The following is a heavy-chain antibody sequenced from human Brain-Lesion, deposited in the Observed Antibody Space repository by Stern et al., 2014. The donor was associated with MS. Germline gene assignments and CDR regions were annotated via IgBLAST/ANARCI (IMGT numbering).Heavy chain of an antibody. V-gene: IGHV3-9*01. Sequence: VQLVESGGDLVQPGRSLRLSCAAFGFTFDGYAMHWVRPGPGKGLALVAGICWNSGTIGYADSVKGRFTTSTDNAYSSLYLQMNSLRPEDTALYYCARDITGSSAYFAYWGQGTLVTVSS. D-gene: IGHD1-14*01. CDR3: ARDITGSSAYFAY. CDR2: ICWNSGTI. CDR1: GFTFDGYA. J-gene: IGHJ4*02.